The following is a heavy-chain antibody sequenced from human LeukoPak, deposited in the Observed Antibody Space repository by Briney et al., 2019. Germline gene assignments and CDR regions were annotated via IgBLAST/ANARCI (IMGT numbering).Heavy chain of an antibody. V-gene: IGHV3-74*01. D-gene: IGHD3-22*01. CDR2: INTDGSST. Sequence: AGGSLRLSCAASGFTFSSYWMHWVRQPPGKGLVWVSRINTDGSSTSYADSVKGRFTISRDNAKNTLYLQMNSLRAEDTAVYYCARAGRNYYDSSGYWGIWGQGTMVTVSS. CDR1: GFTFSSYW. J-gene: IGHJ3*02. CDR3: ARAGRNYYDSSGYWGI.